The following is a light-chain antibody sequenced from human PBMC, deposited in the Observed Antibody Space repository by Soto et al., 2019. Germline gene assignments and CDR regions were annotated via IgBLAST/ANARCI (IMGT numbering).Light chain of an antibody. V-gene: IGLV4-69*01. J-gene: IGLJ2*01. CDR3: QTWGTGIHVV. Sequence: QSVLTQSPSASASLGASVKLTCTLSSGHSSYAIAWHQQQPEKGPRYLMKLNSDGSHSKGDGIPDRFSGSSSGAEHYLTISRLQSEDEADYSCQTWGTGIHVVFGGGTNVTVL. CDR1: SGHSSYA. CDR2: LNSDGSH.